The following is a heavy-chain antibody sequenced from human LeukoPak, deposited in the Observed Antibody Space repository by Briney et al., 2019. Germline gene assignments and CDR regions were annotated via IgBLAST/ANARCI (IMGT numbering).Heavy chain of an antibody. CDR1: GFTFSSYG. J-gene: IGHJ4*02. Sequence: GGSLRLSCAASGFTFSSYGMHWVRQAPGKGLEWVAFIRYDGSNKYYADSVKGRFTISRDNSKDTLYLQMNSLRAEDTAVYYCAKDQDSIAVAGTALSDYWGQGTLVTVSS. D-gene: IGHD6-19*01. CDR2: IRYDGSNK. CDR3: AKDQDSIAVAGTALSDY. V-gene: IGHV3-30*02.